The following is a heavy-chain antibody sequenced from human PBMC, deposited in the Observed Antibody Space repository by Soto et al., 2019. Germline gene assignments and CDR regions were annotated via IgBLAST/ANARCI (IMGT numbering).Heavy chain of an antibody. Sequence: SETLSLTCTVSGGSISSGGYYWSWIRQHPGKGLEWIGYIYYSGSTYYNPSLKSRVTISVDTSKNQFSLKLSSVTAADTAVYYCARKARYFDAYYYYYYMDVWGKGTTVTVSS. CDR1: GGSISSGGYY. CDR3: ARKARYFDAYYYYYYMDV. J-gene: IGHJ6*03. V-gene: IGHV4-31*03. D-gene: IGHD3-9*01. CDR2: IYYSGST.